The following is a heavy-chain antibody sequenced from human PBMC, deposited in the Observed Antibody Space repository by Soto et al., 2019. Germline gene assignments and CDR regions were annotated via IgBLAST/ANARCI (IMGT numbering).Heavy chain of an antibody. Sequence: EVQLLESGEGLVQPGGSLRLSCAASGFTFSSYAMSWVRQAPGKGLEWVSGITGSGGSTYYADSVKGRFTISRDKSKNTLYLQMNSLRAEDTAVYYCARGYCGGGSCYSPFDWGQGTLVTVSS. CDR1: GFTFSSYA. V-gene: IGHV3-23*01. J-gene: IGHJ4*02. CDR3: ARGYCGGGSCYSPFD. D-gene: IGHD2-15*01. CDR2: ITGSGGST.